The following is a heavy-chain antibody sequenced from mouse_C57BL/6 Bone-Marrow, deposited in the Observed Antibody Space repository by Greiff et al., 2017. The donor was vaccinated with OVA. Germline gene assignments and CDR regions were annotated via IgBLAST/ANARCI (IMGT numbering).Heavy chain of an antibody. D-gene: IGHD4-1*01. CDR2: INPSTGGT. Sequence: EVKLQESGPELVKPGASVKISCKASGYSFTGYYMHWVKQSSEKSLEWIGEINPSTGGTSYNQKFKGKATLTVDKSSSTAYMQLKSLTSEDSAVYYCASPSWDVGFAYWGQGTLVTVSA. V-gene: IGHV1-43*01. CDR1: GYSFTGYY. J-gene: IGHJ3*01. CDR3: ASPSWDVGFAY.